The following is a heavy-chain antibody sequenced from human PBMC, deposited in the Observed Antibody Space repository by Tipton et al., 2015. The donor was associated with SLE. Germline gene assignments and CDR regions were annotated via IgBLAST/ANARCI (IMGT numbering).Heavy chain of an antibody. J-gene: IGHJ1*01. CDR1: GGSISSGGYY. D-gene: IGHD2-2*01. V-gene: IGHV4-61*02. CDR2: FYSGFT. Sequence: TLSLTCTVSGGSISSGGYYWSWIRQPAGKGLEWIGRFYSGFTTYNPSLKSRVTISVDMSKNQFSLRLSSVTAADTAVYYCARAYCSSSSCQRAECFQHWGQGPLVTVSS. CDR3: ARAYCSSSSCQRAECFQH.